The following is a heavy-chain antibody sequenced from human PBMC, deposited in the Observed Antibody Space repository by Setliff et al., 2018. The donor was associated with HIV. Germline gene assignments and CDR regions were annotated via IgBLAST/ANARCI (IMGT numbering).Heavy chain of an antibody. CDR2: IYYSGDS. Sequence: PSETLSLTCTVSGASITSSYWTWIRQSPGRGLEYLGYIYYSGDSNYSPSLKSRLSMSLDASTSQFSLKLSSVTAADTAVYYCARQITMVRGVYQPYYYMDVWGKGTTVTVSS. CDR1: GASITSSY. D-gene: IGHD3-10*01. CDR3: ARQITMVRGVYQPYYYMDV. J-gene: IGHJ6*03. V-gene: IGHV4-59*08.